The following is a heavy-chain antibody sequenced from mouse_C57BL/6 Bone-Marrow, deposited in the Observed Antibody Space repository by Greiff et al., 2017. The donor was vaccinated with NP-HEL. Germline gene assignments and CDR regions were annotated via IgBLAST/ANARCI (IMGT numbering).Heavy chain of an antibody. J-gene: IGHJ4*01. V-gene: IGHV1-81*01. CDR3: ARGNGLLRSLYAMDY. D-gene: IGHD1-1*01. CDR1: GYTFTSYG. Sequence: QVQLQQSGAELARPGASVKLSCKASGYTFTSYGISWVKQRTGQGLEWIGEIYPRSGNTYYNEKFKGKATLTADKSSSTAYMELRSLTSEDSAVYFCARGNGLLRSLYAMDYWGQGTSVTVSS. CDR2: IYPRSGNT.